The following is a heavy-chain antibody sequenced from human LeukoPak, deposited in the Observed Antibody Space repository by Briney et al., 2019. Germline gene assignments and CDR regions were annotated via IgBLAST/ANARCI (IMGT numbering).Heavy chain of an antibody. CDR3: ASLFHEYSSSWNAFDI. V-gene: IGHV3-21*01. D-gene: IGHD6-13*01. CDR1: GFTFSSYS. CDR2: ISSSSSYI. J-gene: IGHJ3*02. Sequence: GGSLRLSCAASGFTFSSYSMNWVRHAPGKGLEWVSTISSSSSYIYYADSVKGRFTISRDNAKNSLYLQMNSLRAEDTAVYYCASLFHEYSSSWNAFDIWGQGTMVTVSS.